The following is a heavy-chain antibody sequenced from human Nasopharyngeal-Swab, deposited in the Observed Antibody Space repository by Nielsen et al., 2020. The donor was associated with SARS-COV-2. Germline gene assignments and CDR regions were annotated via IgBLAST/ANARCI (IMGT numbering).Heavy chain of an antibody. Sequence: VRQAPGKGPEWVSVIYSGGSTYSADSMKGRVTISRDNCKNTLYLQMNSLRAEDTAVYYCARGAYDSSGYFWDYWGQGTLVTVSS. D-gene: IGHD3-22*01. V-gene: IGHV3-53*01. CDR2: IYSGGST. CDR3: ARGAYDSSGYFWDY. J-gene: IGHJ4*02.